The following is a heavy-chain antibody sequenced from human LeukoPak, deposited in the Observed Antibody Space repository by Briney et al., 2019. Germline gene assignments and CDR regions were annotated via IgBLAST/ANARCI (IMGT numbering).Heavy chain of an antibody. CDR3: ARDLDYYDSSGTLDY. CDR2: INPSGGST. J-gene: IGHJ4*02. V-gene: IGHV1-46*01. Sequence: ASVKVSCKASGYTFTSYYMHWVRQAPGQGLEWMGIINPSGGSTSYAQKSQGRVTMTRDTSTSTVYMELSSLRSEDTAVYYCARDLDYYDSSGTLDYWGQGTLVTVSS. CDR1: GYTFTSYY. D-gene: IGHD3-22*01.